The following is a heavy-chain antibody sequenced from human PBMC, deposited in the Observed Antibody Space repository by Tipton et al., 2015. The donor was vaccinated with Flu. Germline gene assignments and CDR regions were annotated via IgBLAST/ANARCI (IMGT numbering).Heavy chain of an antibody. CDR2: IYHTGNT. CDR1: GYSISSDYY. J-gene: IGHJ5*02. CDR3: ARRSYSNYVSGPKNWFDP. V-gene: IGHV4-38-2*02. Sequence: TLSLTCTVSGYSISSDYYWGWIRQPPGKGLEWIGNIYHTGNTYYNSSLKSRVSISVDRSKNQFSLKVSSVTAADTAVYYCARRSYSNYVSGPKNWFDPWGQGTLVTVSS. D-gene: IGHD4-11*01.